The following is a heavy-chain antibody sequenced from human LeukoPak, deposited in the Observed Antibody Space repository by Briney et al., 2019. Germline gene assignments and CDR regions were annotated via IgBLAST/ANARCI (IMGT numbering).Heavy chain of an antibody. CDR3: ATSDDLWSGMDN. CDR1: GFTFSSSS. D-gene: IGHD3-3*01. V-gene: IGHV3-21*01. J-gene: IGHJ4*02. Sequence: GGSLRLSCAVSGFTFSSSSMNWVRQAPGKGLEWVSSISSSSSYIYYADSVKGRFTISRDNAKNSLYLQMDSLRAEDTAVYYCATSDDLWSGMDNWGQGTLVTVSS. CDR2: ISSSSSYI.